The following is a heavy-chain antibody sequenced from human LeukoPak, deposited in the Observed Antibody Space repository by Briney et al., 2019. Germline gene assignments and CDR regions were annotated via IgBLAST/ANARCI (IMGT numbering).Heavy chain of an antibody. Sequence: ASVKVSCKASGYTFTSYDINWVRQAPGQGLEWMGIINPSGGSTSYAQKFQGRVTMTRDTSTSTVYMELSSLRSEDTAVYYCARDFGIESITIFGVVTSGNWFDPWGQGTLVTVSS. CDR3: ARDFGIESITIFGVVTSGNWFDP. D-gene: IGHD3-3*01. J-gene: IGHJ5*02. CDR2: INPSGGST. V-gene: IGHV1-46*01. CDR1: GYTFTSYD.